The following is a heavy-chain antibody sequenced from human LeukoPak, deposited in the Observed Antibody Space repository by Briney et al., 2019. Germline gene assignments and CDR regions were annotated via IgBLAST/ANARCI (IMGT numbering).Heavy chain of an antibody. D-gene: IGHD2-15*01. CDR3: ARGPIDGSYYYYGMDV. CDR1: GGSISSYY. J-gene: IGHJ6*02. Sequence: SETLSLTCTVSGGSISSYYWSWIRQPAGKGLEWIGRIYTSGSTNYNPSLKSRVTMSVDTSKNQFSLKPSSVTAADTAVYYCARGPIDGSYYYYGMDVWGQGTTVTVSS. CDR2: IYTSGST. V-gene: IGHV4-4*07.